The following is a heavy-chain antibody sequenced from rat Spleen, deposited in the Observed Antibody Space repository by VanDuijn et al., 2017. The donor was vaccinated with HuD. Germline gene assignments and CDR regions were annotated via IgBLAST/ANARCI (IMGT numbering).Heavy chain of an antibody. CDR1: GFSLTSNS. Sequence: QVQLKESGPGLVQPSQTLSLTCTVSGFSLTSNSVSWVRQPPGKGLEWMGAIWSGGSTDYNSALKSRLSISRDTSKSQVILKMNSLQTEATAMYFCSRRAKSSYDGSYYYVHFDYWGQGVMVTVSS. CDR3: SRRAKSSYDGSYYYVHFDY. J-gene: IGHJ2*01. V-gene: IGHV2-1*01. CDR2: IWSGGST. D-gene: IGHD1-12*02.